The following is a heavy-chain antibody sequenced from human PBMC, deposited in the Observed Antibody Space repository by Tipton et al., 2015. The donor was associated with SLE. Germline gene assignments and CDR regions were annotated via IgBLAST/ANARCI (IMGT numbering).Heavy chain of an antibody. CDR1: GYSISSGYY. D-gene: IGHD3-10*01. CDR2: IYHSGST. J-gene: IGHJ3*02. CDR3: ARDREARGAVDAFHM. V-gene: IGHV4-38-2*02. Sequence: TLSLTCTVSGYSISSGYYWGWIRQPPGKGLEWIGSIYHSGSTYYNPSLKSRVTISVDTSKNQFSLKVNSVTAADTAVYYCARDREARGAVDAFHMWGQGTMVTVSS.